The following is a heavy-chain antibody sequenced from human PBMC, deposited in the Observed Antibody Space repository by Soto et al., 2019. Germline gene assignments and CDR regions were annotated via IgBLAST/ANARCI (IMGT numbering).Heavy chain of an antibody. CDR3: ARHPSTLLRYFDWTFDY. V-gene: IGHV4-59*08. D-gene: IGHD3-9*01. CDR2: IYYSGST. Sequence: SETLSLTCTVSGGSISSYYWSWIRQPPGKGLEWIGYIYYSGSTNYNPSLKSRVTISVDTSKNQFSLKLSSVTAADTAVYYCARHPSTLLRYFDWTFDYWGQGTLVTV. CDR1: GGSISSYY. J-gene: IGHJ4*02.